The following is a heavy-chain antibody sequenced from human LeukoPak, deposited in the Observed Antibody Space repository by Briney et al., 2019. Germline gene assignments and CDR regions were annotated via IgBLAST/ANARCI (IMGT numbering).Heavy chain of an antibody. CDR1: YGSISSYY. CDR2: IYYSGST. D-gene: IGHD3-22*01. CDR3: ARYIPPYYYDSSGYYHAFDI. J-gene: IGHJ3*02. Sequence: SETLSLTCTVSYGSISSYYWSWIRQPPGKGLEWIGYIYYSGSTNYNPSLKSRVTISVDTSKNQFSLKLSSVTAADTAVYYCARYIPPYYYDSSGYYHAFDIWGQGTMVTVSS. V-gene: IGHV4-59*01.